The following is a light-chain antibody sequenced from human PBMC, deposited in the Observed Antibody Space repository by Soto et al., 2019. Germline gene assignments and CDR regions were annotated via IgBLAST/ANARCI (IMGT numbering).Light chain of an antibody. Sequence: DIQLTQSPSFLSASVGDRVTISCRASQDINNYLAWYQQTPGKAPKLLIYAASTLQRGAPSRFSGSGSGTDFTLTISSLQPEDFATYYCQQLNSYSYTFGQGTKLEIK. CDR1: QDINNY. J-gene: IGKJ2*01. V-gene: IGKV1-9*01. CDR3: QQLNSYSYT. CDR2: AAS.